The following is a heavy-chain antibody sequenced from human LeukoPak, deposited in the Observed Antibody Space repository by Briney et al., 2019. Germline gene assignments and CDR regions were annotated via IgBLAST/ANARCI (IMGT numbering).Heavy chain of an antibody. CDR1: GYTFTGYY. CDR3: ARDYGDYGDY. V-gene: IGHV1-2*02. Sequence: GASVRLSCTASGYTFTGYYMHWVRQAPGQGLEWMGWINANSGGTNYAETVQGRVTITRDNSKSTAYMELSRLRSDDTAVYYCARDYGDYGDYWGQGTLVTVSS. D-gene: IGHD4-17*01. J-gene: IGHJ4*02. CDR2: INANSGGT.